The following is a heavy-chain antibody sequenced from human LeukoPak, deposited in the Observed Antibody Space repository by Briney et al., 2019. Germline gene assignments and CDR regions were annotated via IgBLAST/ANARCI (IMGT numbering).Heavy chain of an antibody. Sequence: GASVKVSCKASGYTFTGCYMHWVRQAPGQGLEWMGWINPNSGGTNYAQKFQGRVTMTRDTSISTAYMELSRLRSDNTAVYYCARDGTYYDILTGYYNPDYWGQGTLVTVSS. J-gene: IGHJ4*02. D-gene: IGHD3-9*01. V-gene: IGHV1-2*02. CDR2: INPNSGGT. CDR1: GYTFTGCY. CDR3: ARDGTYYDILTGYYNPDY.